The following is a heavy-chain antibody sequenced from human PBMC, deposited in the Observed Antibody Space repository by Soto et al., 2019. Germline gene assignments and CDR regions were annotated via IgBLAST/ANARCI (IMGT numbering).Heavy chain of an antibody. CDR1: GYTFTGYY. CDR3: ARADDSSGLQTD. D-gene: IGHD3-22*01. J-gene: IGHJ4*02. Sequence: ASVKVSCKASGYTFTGYYMHWVRQAPGQGLGWMGWINPNSGGTNYAQKFQGRVTMTRDTSISTAYMELSRLRSDDTAVYYCARADDSSGLQTDWGQGTLVTGSS. CDR2: INPNSGGT. V-gene: IGHV1-2*02.